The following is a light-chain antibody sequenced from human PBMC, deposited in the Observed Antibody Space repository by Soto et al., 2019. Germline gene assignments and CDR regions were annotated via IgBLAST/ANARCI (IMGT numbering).Light chain of an antibody. CDR1: QGICNY. Sequence: DIQMTQSPSSLSASVGERVTITCRASQGICNYLAWYQQKPWKVPKLLIYAASTLQSGVPSRFSGSGSGTDFTLTISSLQPEDVATYYCQKYNSAPWTFGQGTKVEIK. CDR3: QKYNSAPWT. J-gene: IGKJ1*01. V-gene: IGKV1-27*01. CDR2: AAS.